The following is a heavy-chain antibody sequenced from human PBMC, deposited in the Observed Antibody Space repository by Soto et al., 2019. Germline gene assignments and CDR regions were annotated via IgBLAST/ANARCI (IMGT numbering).Heavy chain of an antibody. D-gene: IGHD1-7*01. CDR1: GSTFTSYG. V-gene: IGHV1-18*01. Sequence: ASLKVSCKSSGSTFTSYGISGVRRSPGQGLEWMGWISAYNGNTNYAQKLQGRVTMTTDTSTSTAYMELRSLRSDDTAVYYCAREGSPGTAHYYYMDVRGKGTTVTRLL. J-gene: IGHJ6*03. CDR3: AREGSPGTAHYYYMDV. CDR2: ISAYNGNT.